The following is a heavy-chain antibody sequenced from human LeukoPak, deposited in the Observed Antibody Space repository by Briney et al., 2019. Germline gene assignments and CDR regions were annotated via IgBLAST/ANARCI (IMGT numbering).Heavy chain of an antibody. D-gene: IGHD6-13*01. CDR3: ARRSQAAAGRGIDY. J-gene: IGHJ4*02. CDR2: VHYTRSYSGTT. V-gene: IGHV4-39*01. Sequence: PSETLSLTCTVSSGSIGSDALYWGWIRQSPGKGLEWIGSVHYTRSYSGTTYYNPSLKSRVTISGDTSKNQFSLILSSVTAADTAVYYCARRSQAAAGRGIDYWGQGTLVTVSS. CDR1: SGSIGSDALY.